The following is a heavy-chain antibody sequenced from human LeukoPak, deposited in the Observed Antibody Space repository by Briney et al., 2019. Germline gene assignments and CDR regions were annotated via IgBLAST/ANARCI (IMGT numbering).Heavy chain of an antibody. CDR2: ISAYNGNT. V-gene: IGHV1-18*01. D-gene: IGHD4-17*01. CDR3: ARDGRPVTNLGMDV. CDR1: GYTFTSYG. Sequence: ASVKVSCKASGYTFTSYGISWVRQAPGQGLEWMGWISAYNGNTNYAQKFQGRVTITADKSTSTAYMELSSLRSEDTAVYYCARDGRPVTNLGMDVWGQGTTVTVSS. J-gene: IGHJ6*02.